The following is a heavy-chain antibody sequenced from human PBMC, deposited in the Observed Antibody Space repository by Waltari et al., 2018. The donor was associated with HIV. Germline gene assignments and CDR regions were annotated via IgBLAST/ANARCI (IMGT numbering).Heavy chain of an antibody. J-gene: IGHJ3*01. V-gene: IGHV4-38-2*02. D-gene: IGHD3-22*01. CDR2: IYRTGTT. Sequence: QVRLQESGPGLVKPSETLSLTCSVSGSSISSRYYWGWCRQAPGKGLEWIGSIYRTGTTYYNPSLKSRVSVSVNMSKNQFSLKLSSVTAADTAVYYCARDQDYYDSTGYTCYAFDPWGQGTMVIVSS. CDR1: GSSISSRYY. CDR3: ARDQDYYDSTGYTCYAFDP.